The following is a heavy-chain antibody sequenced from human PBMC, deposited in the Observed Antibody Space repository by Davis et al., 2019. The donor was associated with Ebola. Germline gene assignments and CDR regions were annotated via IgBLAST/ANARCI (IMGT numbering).Heavy chain of an antibody. Sequence: GESLTISCKGSGYSFTSYWIAWVRQMPGKGLEWMGMIYPGDSDTRYSPSFQGQVTISADKSISTAYLQWSSLKASDTAMYYCARYSNYYYYYYGMDVWGQGTTVTVSS. CDR2: IYPGDSDT. CDR3: ARYSNYYYYYYGMDV. CDR1: GYSFTSYW. D-gene: IGHD4-11*01. V-gene: IGHV5-51*01. J-gene: IGHJ6*02.